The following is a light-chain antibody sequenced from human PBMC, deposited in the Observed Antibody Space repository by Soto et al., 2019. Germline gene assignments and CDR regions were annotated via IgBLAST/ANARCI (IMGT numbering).Light chain of an antibody. CDR2: WAS. J-gene: IGKJ3*01. CDR1: QSVLNSSNNKNY. V-gene: IGKV4-1*01. Sequence: DIVMTQSSDSLAVSLGERATINCKSSQSVLNSSNNKNYLAWYQQKPGQPPKLLIYWASTRESGVPDRFSGSGSGTDFTLTISSLQAEDVAVYYCQQYYSTPFTFGPGTKVDIK. CDR3: QQYYSTPFT.